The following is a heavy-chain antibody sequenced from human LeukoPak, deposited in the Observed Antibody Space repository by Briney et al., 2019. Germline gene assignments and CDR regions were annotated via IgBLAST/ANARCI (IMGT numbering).Heavy chain of an antibody. J-gene: IGHJ4*02. D-gene: IGHD6-13*01. CDR3: ARDPSGVAAAGYFDY. V-gene: IGHV3-11*05. Sequence: PGGSLRLSCAASGFTFSDYYMSWVRQAPGKGLEWLSFINSGSSYIKYADSVKGRFTLSRDNAKNSLYLQMNSLRVEDTALYYCARDPSGVAAAGYFDYWGQGTLVTVSS. CDR1: GFTFSDYY. CDR2: INSGSSYI.